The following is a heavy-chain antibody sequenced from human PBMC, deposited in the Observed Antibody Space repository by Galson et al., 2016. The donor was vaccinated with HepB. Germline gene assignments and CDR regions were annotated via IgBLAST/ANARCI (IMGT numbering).Heavy chain of an antibody. CDR1: RGSLNSGSYS. V-gene: IGHV4-61*01. CDR3: NSVTAADTAVYYCARGHHGIFSGSYAFDY. J-gene: IGHJ4*02. D-gene: IGHD6-19*01. CDR2: ISATGST. Sequence: SETLSLTCTVSRGSLNSGSYSWNWIRQTPGKGLEWIGRISATGSTTYNPSLSGRVTMSIDTSEKQFSLTENSVTSKNQFSLRVNSVTAADTAVYYCARGHHGIFSGSYAFDYWGQGTLVTVSS.